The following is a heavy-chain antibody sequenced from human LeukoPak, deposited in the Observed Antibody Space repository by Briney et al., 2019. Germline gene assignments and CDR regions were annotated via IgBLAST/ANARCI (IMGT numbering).Heavy chain of an antibody. CDR2: IYYSGST. CDR1: GGSISSGGYY. V-gene: IGHV4-31*03. CDR3: ARAPYYYGSGNSYGMDV. J-gene: IGHJ6*02. Sequence: SQTLSLTCTVSGGSISSGGYYWSWIRQHPGKGLEWIGYIYYSGSTYYNPSLKSRVTISVDTSKNQFSLKLSSVSAADTAVYYCARAPYYYGSGNSYGMDVWGQGTTVTVSS. D-gene: IGHD3-10*01.